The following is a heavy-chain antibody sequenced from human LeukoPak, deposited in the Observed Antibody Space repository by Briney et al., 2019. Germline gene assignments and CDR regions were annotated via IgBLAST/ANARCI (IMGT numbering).Heavy chain of an antibody. J-gene: IGHJ5*02. CDR2: IYYSGST. D-gene: IGHD3-10*01. Sequence: PQTLSLSCTVSVGSISSGSYYWGWIRHPPGKWLEWVGSIYYSGSTYYNPSLKSRVTISVDTSKNQFSLKLSSVTASDTAVYYCARRRSGLNWVDPWGPGTLVTDSS. CDR3: ARRRSGLNWVDP. V-gene: IGHV4-39*01. CDR1: VGSISSGSYY.